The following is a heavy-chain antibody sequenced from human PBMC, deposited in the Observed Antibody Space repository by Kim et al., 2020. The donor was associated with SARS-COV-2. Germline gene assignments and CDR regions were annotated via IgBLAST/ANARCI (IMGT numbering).Heavy chain of an antibody. CDR1: GFTFDDYT. Sequence: GGSLRLSCAASGFTFDDYTMHWVRQAPGKGLEWVSLISWDGGSTYYADSVKGRFTISRDNSKNSLYLQMNSLRTEDTALYYCAKDATIAAAGTPTFFDYWGQGTLVTVSS. D-gene: IGHD6-13*01. J-gene: IGHJ4*02. CDR2: ISWDGGST. CDR3: AKDATIAAAGTPTFFDY. V-gene: IGHV3-43*01.